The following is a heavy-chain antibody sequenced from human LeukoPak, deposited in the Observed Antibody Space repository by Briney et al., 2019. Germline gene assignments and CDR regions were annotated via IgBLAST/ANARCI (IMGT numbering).Heavy chain of an antibody. CDR2: VKSDGTAT. CDR3: VRKFATGD. J-gene: IGHJ4*02. V-gene: IGHV3-74*01. D-gene: IGHD1-14*01. Sequence: PGGSLRLSCAASGFTFSSHLMHWVRQAQGTGLVWVSSVKSDGTATNYADSVKGRFTISRDDAKNTLYLQMNSLGVEDTAVYYCVRKFATGDWGQGTLVTVSS. CDR1: GFTFSSHL.